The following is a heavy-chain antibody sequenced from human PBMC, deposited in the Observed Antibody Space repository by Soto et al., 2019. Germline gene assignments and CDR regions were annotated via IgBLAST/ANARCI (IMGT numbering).Heavy chain of an antibody. CDR2: IIPIFGTA. Sequence: ASVKVSCKASGGTFSSYAISWVRQAPGQGLEWMGGIIPIFGTANYAQKFQGRVTITADKSTSTAYMELSSLRSEDTAVYYCARVYGSGSPMYGMDVWGQGTTVTVSS. D-gene: IGHD3-10*01. J-gene: IGHJ6*02. V-gene: IGHV1-69*06. CDR3: ARVYGSGSPMYGMDV. CDR1: GGTFSSYA.